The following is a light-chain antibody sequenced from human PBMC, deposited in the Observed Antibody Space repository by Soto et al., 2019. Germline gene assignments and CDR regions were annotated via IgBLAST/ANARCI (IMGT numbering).Light chain of an antibody. V-gene: IGKV3-20*01. Sequence: EIVLTQSPGTLSLSPGEGATLSCRASQSVRSNYLAWYQQKPGQAPRLLIYGASSRATGIPDRFSGSWSGTDVTLTISRLELEDFAVYYCQHYGGSPLYTFGQGTKLEIK. CDR3: QHYGGSPLYT. CDR1: QSVRSNY. J-gene: IGKJ2*01. CDR2: GAS.